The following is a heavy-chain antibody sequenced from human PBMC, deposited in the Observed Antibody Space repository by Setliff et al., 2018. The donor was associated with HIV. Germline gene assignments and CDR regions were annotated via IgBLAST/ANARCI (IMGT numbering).Heavy chain of an antibody. CDR3: ARASSRLNCSGGSCYRAPYAFDI. J-gene: IGHJ3*02. D-gene: IGHD2-15*01. CDR2: IYHSGST. Sequence: SETLSLTCSVSGGSISSSNYYWGWTRQPPGKRLEWIGSIYHSGSTYYNPSLKSRVTISVDTSKNYFSLKLTSVTAADTAVYYCARASSRLNCSGGSCYRAPYAFDIWGQGTMVTVSS. V-gene: IGHV4-39*02. CDR1: GGSISSSNYY.